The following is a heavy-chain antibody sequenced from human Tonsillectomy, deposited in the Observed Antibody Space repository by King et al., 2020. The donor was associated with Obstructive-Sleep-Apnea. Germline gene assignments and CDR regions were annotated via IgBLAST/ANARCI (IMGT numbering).Heavy chain of an antibody. CDR2: IDWDDDK. J-gene: IGHJ4*02. D-gene: IGHD3-22*01. CDR3: ARIRYSYDSSGYYRSDYFDY. Sequence: VTLKESGPALVKPTQTLTLTCTFSGFSLSTSEMCVSWIRQPPGKALEWLARIDWDDDKNYSTSLKTRLNISKGTSQNQVVLTMTNMDPVDTATYFCARIRYSYDSSGYYRSDYFDYWGQGTLVTVSS. V-gene: IGHV2-70*11. CDR1: GFSLSTSEMC.